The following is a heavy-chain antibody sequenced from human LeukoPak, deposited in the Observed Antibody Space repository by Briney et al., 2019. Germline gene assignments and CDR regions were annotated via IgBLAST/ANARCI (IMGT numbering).Heavy chain of an antibody. Sequence: SETLSLTRTVSGGSISSYYWSWIRQPAGKGLEWIGRIYTSGSTNYNPSLKSRVTMSVDTSKNQFSLKLSSVTAADTAVYYCARVGYCSSTSCQYYFDYWGQGTLVTVSS. J-gene: IGHJ4*02. CDR1: GGSISSYY. D-gene: IGHD2-2*01. CDR2: IYTSGST. V-gene: IGHV4-4*07. CDR3: ARVGYCSSTSCQYYFDY.